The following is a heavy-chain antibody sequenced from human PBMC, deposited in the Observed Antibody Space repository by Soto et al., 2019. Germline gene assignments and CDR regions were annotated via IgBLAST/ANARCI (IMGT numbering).Heavy chain of an antibody. CDR1: RFTFSGYT. CDR2: ITSTGTYI. Sequence: EVQLVESGGGLVKPGDSLRLSCAASRFTFSGYTMNWVRQAPGKGLELVSSITSTGTYIYYADSVKGRFAISRDNPKNSLYLQMNRRRAQDTAVYYCARWTYCSGGSCYDPDAFDIWCQGTMVTVSS. V-gene: IGHV3-21*01. CDR3: ARWTYCSGGSCYDPDAFDI. J-gene: IGHJ3*02. D-gene: IGHD2-15*01.